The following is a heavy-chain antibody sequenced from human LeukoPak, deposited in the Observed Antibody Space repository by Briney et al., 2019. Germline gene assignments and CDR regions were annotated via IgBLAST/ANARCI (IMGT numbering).Heavy chain of an antibody. D-gene: IGHD3-22*01. CDR3: ARRSEAYDSSGYYYYFDY. CDR2: IYYSGST. Sequence: SETLSLTCTVSGGSISSYYWSWIRQPPGKGLEWIGYIYYSGSTNYNPSLKSRVTISVDTSKNQFSLKLSSVTAADTAVYYCARRSEAYDSSGYYYYFDYWGQGTLVTVSS. J-gene: IGHJ4*02. V-gene: IGHV4-59*08. CDR1: GGSISSYY.